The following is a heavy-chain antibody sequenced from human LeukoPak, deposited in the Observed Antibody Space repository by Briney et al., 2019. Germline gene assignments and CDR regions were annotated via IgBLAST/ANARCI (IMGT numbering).Heavy chain of an antibody. V-gene: IGHV3-33*01. J-gene: IGHJ4*02. D-gene: IGHD2-2*01. CDR3: ARDWFTRYLDC. Sequence: PGGSLTLTCAASGFPFSSYGMHWVRQAPGQGLEWVAVIWYDGSNKYYANSVKGRFTISRDFSKNTLYLQMNSLRGEDTAVYYCARDWFTRYLDCWGQGTLVTVSS. CDR2: IWYDGSNK. CDR1: GFPFSSYG.